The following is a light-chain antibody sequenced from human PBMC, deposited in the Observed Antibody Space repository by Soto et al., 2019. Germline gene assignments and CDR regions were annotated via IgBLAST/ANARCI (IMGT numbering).Light chain of an antibody. J-gene: IGKJ1*01. Sequence: EILLTQSPGTLSLSPGDSGTLSCRAGQALSSSSLAWYQQKPGQAPRLLIYGASIRATGVPARFTGSGSGTEFTLTITSLQSEDFALYYCQQYHNLWTFGQGTKVDIK. CDR2: GAS. CDR3: QQYHNLWT. V-gene: IGKV3D-7*01. CDR1: QALSSSS.